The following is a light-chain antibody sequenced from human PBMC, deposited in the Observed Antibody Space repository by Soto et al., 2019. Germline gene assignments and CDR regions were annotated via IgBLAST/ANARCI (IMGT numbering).Light chain of an antibody. CDR2: EVN. CDR1: SSDVGGYNY. V-gene: IGLV2-8*01. Sequence: QSALTQPPSASGSPGQSVTISCTGTSSDVGGYNYVSWYQQHPGKAPKLMIYEVNQRPSGVPDRFSGSKSGNTASLTVSGLQADDEADYYCSSYAGSNNLVFGGGTQLTVL. J-gene: IGLJ2*01. CDR3: SSYAGSNNLV.